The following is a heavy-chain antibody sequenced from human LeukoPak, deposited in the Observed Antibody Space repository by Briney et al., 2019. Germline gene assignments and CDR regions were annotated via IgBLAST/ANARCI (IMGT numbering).Heavy chain of an antibody. D-gene: IGHD1-26*01. Sequence: SETLSLTCTVSGGSISSYYWSWIRQPPGKGLEWIGYIYYGGSTNYNPSLKSRVTISVDTSKNQFSLKLSSVTAADTAVYYCARDRRRGWFDPWGQGTLVTVSS. CDR1: GGSISSYY. CDR3: ARDRRRGWFDP. CDR2: IYYGGST. J-gene: IGHJ5*02. V-gene: IGHV4-59*01.